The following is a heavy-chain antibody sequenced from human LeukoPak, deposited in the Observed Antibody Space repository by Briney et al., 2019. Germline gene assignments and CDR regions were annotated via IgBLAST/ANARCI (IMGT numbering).Heavy chain of an antibody. CDR1: GFTFSSDW. D-gene: IGHD3-22*01. V-gene: IGHV3-7*01. Sequence: GGSLRLSCAASGFTFSSDWMSWVRQAPGKGLEWVANIKQDGSEKYYVDSVKGRFTISRDNAKNSLYLQMNSLRAEDTAVYYCARLQDYYDSSGYVGGFDYWGQGTLVTVCS. J-gene: IGHJ4*02. CDR2: IKQDGSEK. CDR3: ARLQDYYDSSGYVGGFDY.